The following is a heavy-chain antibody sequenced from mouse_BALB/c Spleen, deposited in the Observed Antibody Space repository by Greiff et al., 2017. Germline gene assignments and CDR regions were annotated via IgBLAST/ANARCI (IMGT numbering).Heavy chain of an antibody. D-gene: IGHD4-1*02. CDR3: NAVNWGDYYFDY. CDR1: GFNIKDYY. J-gene: IGHJ2*01. V-gene: IGHV14-4*02. CDR2: IDPENGDT. Sequence: EVQLQQSGAELVRSGASVKLSCTASGFNIKDYYMHWVKQRPEQGLEWIGWIDPENGDTEYAPKFQGKATMTADTSSNTAYLQLSSLTSEDTAVYYCNAVNWGDYYFDYWGQGTTLTVSS.